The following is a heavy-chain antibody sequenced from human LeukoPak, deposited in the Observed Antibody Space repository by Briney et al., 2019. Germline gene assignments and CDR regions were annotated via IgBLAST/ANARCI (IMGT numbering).Heavy chain of an antibody. CDR2: IWYDGSNK. CDR3: ARDRYISKWPVFEY. J-gene: IGHJ4*02. D-gene: IGHD6-13*01. Sequence: GGSLRLSCAPPGFTFSSIAMPWVRQSPGKGLEWVAVIWYDGSNKLYADSVKGRFTISRDNSRNTLYLQMNSLSAEDTAVYYCARDRYISKWPVFEYWGQGALVTVSS. CDR1: GFTFSSIA. V-gene: IGHV3-33*01.